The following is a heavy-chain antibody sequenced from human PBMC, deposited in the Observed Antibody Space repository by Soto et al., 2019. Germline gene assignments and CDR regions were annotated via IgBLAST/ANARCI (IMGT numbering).Heavy chain of an antibody. CDR1: GFTFSSYG. CDR3: AKDKQWLVLDY. V-gene: IGHV3-30*18. J-gene: IGHJ4*02. CDR2: ISYDGSNK. Sequence: QVQLVESGGGVVQPGRSLRLSCAASGFTFSSYGMHWVRQAPGKGLEWVAVISYDGSNKYYADSVKGRFTISRDNSKNTLYLQMNSLRGEDTAEYYCAKDKQWLVLDYWGQGTLVTVSS. D-gene: IGHD6-19*01.